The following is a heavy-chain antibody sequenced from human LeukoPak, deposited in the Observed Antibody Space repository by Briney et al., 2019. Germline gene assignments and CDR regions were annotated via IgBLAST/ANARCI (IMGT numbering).Heavy chain of an antibody. D-gene: IGHD1-26*01. CDR1: GYTFTSYD. Sequence: EASVKVSCKASGYTFTSYDINWVRQATGQGLEWMGWMNPNSGNTGYAQRFQGRVTITRNTSISTAYMELSSLRAEDTAVYYCARATSSFVGRSGSNDYWGQGTLVTVSS. CDR3: ARATSSFVGRSGSNDY. CDR2: MNPNSGNT. V-gene: IGHV1-8*03. J-gene: IGHJ4*02.